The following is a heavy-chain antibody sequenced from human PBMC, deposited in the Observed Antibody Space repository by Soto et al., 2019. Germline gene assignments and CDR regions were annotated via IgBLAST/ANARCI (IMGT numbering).Heavy chain of an antibody. CDR2: ISYDGSNK. CDR1: GFTFSSYA. D-gene: IGHD3-22*01. Sequence: PGGSLRLSCAASGFTFSSYAMHWVRQAPGKGLEWVAVISYDGSNKYYADSVKGRFTISRDNSKNTLYLQMNSLRAEDTAVYYCARDVIGQNWFDPWGQGTLVTVSS. J-gene: IGHJ5*02. V-gene: IGHV3-30-3*01. CDR3: ARDVIGQNWFDP.